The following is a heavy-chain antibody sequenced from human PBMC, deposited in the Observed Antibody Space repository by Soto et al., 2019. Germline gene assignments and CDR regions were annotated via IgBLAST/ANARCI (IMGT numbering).Heavy chain of an antibody. CDR3: ARELRSYSGAYSDH. CDR1: GFTFKNYG. CDR2: VSYDGTKT. J-gene: IGHJ4*02. D-gene: IGHD1-26*01. V-gene: IGHV3-33*05. Sequence: PGGSLRLSCVGSGFTFKNYGMHWVRQAPGKGLEWLAVVSYDGTKTMYTDSVKGRISISRDNARNTLFLQMDSLTAEDTALYYCARELRSYSGAYSDHWGQGTPVTAPQ.